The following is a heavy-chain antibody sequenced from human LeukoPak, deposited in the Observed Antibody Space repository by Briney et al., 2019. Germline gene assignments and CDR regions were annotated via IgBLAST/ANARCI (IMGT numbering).Heavy chain of an antibody. CDR1: GFTFSSHW. CDR3: AREVGDYYDSSGSFGY. D-gene: IGHD3-22*01. CDR2: INSDGSRT. V-gene: IGHV3-74*01. Sequence: GGSLRLSCAASGFTFSSHWMHWVRQGPGKGLVWVSRINSDGSRTIYADSVKGRFTISRDSAKNTLYLQMNSLRAEDTAVYHCAREVGDYYDSSGSFGYWGQGTLVTVSS. J-gene: IGHJ4*02.